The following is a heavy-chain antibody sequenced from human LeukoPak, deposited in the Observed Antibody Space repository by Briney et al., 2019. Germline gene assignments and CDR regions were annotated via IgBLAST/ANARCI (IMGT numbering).Heavy chain of an antibody. CDR1: GYSFTSHW. CDR3: ARPIGMVYEYAFDI. D-gene: IGHD2-8*01. CDR2: IYPADSDT. V-gene: IGHV5-51*01. Sequence: GESLKIFCKGSGYSFTSHWLGWVRQMPGKGLEWLGIIYPADSDTKYSPSFQGQVTISVDKSISTAYLQWSSLRASDSAIYYCARPIGMVYEYAFDIWGQGTMVTVSS. J-gene: IGHJ3*02.